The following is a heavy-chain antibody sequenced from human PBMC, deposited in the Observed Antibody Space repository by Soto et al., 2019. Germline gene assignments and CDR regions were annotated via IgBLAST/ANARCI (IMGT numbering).Heavy chain of an antibody. Sequence: SETLSLTCTVSGGSISSGDYYWSWIRQPPGKGLEWIGYIYYSGSTYYNPSLKSRVTISVDTSKNQFSLKLSSVTAADTAVYYCARDIFGSGSYYNGSRDYWGQGTLVTVSS. CDR3: ARDIFGSGSYYNGSRDY. D-gene: IGHD3-10*01. V-gene: IGHV4-30-4*01. CDR2: IYYSGST. CDR1: GGSISSGDYY. J-gene: IGHJ4*02.